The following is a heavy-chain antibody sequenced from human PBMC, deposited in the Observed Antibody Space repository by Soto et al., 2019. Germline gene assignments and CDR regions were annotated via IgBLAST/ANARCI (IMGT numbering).Heavy chain of an antibody. V-gene: IGHV3-11*06. D-gene: IGHD3-3*01. J-gene: IGHJ6*02. CDR2: ISSSSSYT. Sequence: NPGGSLRLSCAASGFTFSDYYMSWIRQAPGKGLEWVSYISSSSSYTNYADSVKGRFTISRDNAKNSLYLQMNSLRAEDTAVYYCARIGKTYYDFWSGPPDGGYYYGMDVWGQGTTVTVSS. CDR1: GFTFSDYY. CDR3: ARIGKTYYDFWSGPPDGGYYYGMDV.